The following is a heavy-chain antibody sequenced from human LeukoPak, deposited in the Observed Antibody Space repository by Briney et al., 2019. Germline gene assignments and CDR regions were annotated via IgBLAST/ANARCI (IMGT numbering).Heavy chain of an antibody. CDR1: GGTFSSYA. V-gene: IGHV1-69*01. J-gene: IGHJ1*01. Sequence: GSSVKVSCKAFGGTFSSYAVSWVRQAPGQGLEWMGEIIPIFGTANYAQKFQGRVTITADESTSTAYMELSGLRSEDTAVYYCARTVGYSYGPQYFQHWGQGTLVTVSS. CDR3: ARTVGYSYGPQYFQH. D-gene: IGHD5-18*01. CDR2: IIPIFGTA.